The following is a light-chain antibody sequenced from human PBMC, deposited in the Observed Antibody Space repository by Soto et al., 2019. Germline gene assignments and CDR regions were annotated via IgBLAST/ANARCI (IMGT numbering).Light chain of an antibody. V-gene: IGLV2-8*01. Sequence: QSALTQPPSASGSPGQSVTISCTGSNVGEYDYVSWYQQHPGKAPKLMIHEVTKRPSGVPDRFSGSKSGNTASLTVSGLQAEDEAEYYCSSYTNINTRACVFGTGTQLTVL. CDR1: NVGEYDY. CDR2: EVT. CDR3: SSYTNINTRACV. J-gene: IGLJ7*01.